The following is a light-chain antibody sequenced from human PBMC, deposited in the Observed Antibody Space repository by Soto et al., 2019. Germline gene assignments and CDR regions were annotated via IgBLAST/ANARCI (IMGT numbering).Light chain of an antibody. CDR1: QSISYW. CDR3: QQYNRYSWT. Sequence: DIQMTQSPSALSGSVGDRVTITCRASQSISYWLAWYQQKPGKAPNLLIYKASSLKSGVPSRFSGSGSGTEFTLTISSLQADDFATYYCQQYNRYSWTFGQGTKVDIK. V-gene: IGKV1-5*03. J-gene: IGKJ1*01. CDR2: KAS.